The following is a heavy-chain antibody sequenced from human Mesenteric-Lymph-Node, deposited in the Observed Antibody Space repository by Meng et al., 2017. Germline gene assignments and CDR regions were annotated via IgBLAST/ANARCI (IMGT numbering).Heavy chain of an antibody. CDR2: INWNGGST. CDR3: ARGGRGYSYGWGENAFDI. Sequence: GESLKISCAASGFTFSSYSMNWVRQAPGKGLEWVSGINWNGGSTGYADSVKGRFTISRDNAKNSLYLQMNSLRAEDTALYYCARGGRGYSYGWGENAFDIWGQGTMVTVSS. V-gene: IGHV3-20*04. CDR1: GFTFSSYS. J-gene: IGHJ3*02. D-gene: IGHD5-18*01.